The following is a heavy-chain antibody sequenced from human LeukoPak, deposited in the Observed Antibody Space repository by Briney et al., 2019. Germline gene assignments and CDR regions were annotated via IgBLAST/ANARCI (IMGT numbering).Heavy chain of an antibody. J-gene: IGHJ4*02. V-gene: IGHV3-30*18. D-gene: IGHD6-6*01. CDR3: AKEYSSSSVDY. CDR2: ISYDGSNK. Sequence: AGGSLRLSCAASGFTFSSYGMHWVRQAPGKGLEWVAVISYDGSNKYYADSVKGRFTISRDNSKNTLYLQMNSLRAEDTAVYYCAKEYSSSSVDYWGQGTLVTVSS. CDR1: GFTFSSYG.